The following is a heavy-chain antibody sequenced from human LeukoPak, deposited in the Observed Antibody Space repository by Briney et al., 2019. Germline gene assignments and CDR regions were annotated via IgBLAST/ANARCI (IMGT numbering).Heavy chain of an antibody. CDR3: ARDGYYYGSWDAFDI. V-gene: IGHV4-59*01. Sequence: PSETLSLTCSVSGGFISNYYWSWIRQPPGKGLEWIGYMYYTGSTNYNPSLKSRVTISVDTSKNQFSLKLSSVTAADTAVYYCARDGYYYGSWDAFDIWGQGTMVTVSS. CDR2: MYYTGST. J-gene: IGHJ3*02. D-gene: IGHD3-10*01. CDR1: GGFISNYY.